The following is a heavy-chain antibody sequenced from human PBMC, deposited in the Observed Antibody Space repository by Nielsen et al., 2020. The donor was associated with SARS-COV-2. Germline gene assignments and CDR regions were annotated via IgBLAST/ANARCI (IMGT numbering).Heavy chain of an antibody. CDR2: IYYSGST. V-gene: IGHV4-59*01. D-gene: IGHD6-19*01. J-gene: IGHJ6*02. Sequence: WIRQPPGKGLEWIGYIYYSGSTNYNPSLKSRVTISVDTSKNQFSLKLSSVTAADTAVYYCARESVAGTEGYYYYYGMDVWGQGTTVTVSS. CDR3: ARESVAGTEGYYYYYGMDV.